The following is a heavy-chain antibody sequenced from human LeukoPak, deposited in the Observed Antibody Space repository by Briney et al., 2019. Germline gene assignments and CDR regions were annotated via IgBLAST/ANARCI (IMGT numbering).Heavy chain of an antibody. CDR2: IGSSGSTI. CDR1: GFTFSDYY. Sequence: GGSLRLSCAASGFTFSDYYMSWIRQAPGKGLEWVSYIGSSGSTIYYADSVKGRFTISRDNAKNSLYLQMNSLRAEDTAVYYCARASTSSSSDKSVGYWGQGTLVTVSS. CDR3: ARASTSSSSDKSVGY. V-gene: IGHV3-11*04. D-gene: IGHD6-6*01. J-gene: IGHJ4*02.